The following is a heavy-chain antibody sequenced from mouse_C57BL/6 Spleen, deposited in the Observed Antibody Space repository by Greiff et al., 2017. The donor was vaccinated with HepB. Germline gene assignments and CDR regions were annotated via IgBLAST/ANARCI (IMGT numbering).Heavy chain of an antibody. J-gene: IGHJ4*01. CDR1: GYTFTSYW. V-gene: IGHV1-69*01. Sequence: VKLQQPGAELVMPGASVKLSCKASGYTFTSYWMHWVKQRPGQGLEWIGEIDPSDSYTNYNQKFKGKSTLTVDKSASTAYMQLSSLTSEDSAVYYCARRRLLHAMDYWGQGTSVTVSS. CDR2: IDPSDSYT. CDR3: ARRRLLHAMDY. D-gene: IGHD2-3*01.